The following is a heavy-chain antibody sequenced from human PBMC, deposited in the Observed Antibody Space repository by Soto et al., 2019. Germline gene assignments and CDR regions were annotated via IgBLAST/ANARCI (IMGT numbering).Heavy chain of an antibody. CDR1: ADSISNYY. Sequence: PSETLSLTCTVSADSISNYYWSWIRQPPGKGLEWIGYIYYSGTTNYNPSLKSRVTISVDTSRNQFSLKLRSVTAADTAVYYCARVTEHSYWGWFDPWGQGTLVTVSS. V-gene: IGHV4-59*01. J-gene: IGHJ5*02. CDR3: ARVTEHSYWGWFDP. D-gene: IGHD5-18*01. CDR2: IYYSGTT.